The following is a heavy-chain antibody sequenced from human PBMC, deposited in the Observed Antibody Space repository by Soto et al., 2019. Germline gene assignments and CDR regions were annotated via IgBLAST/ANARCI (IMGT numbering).Heavy chain of an antibody. CDR3: AREKHRLQLGGNSYYALDV. J-gene: IGHJ6*02. Sequence: QVQLVQSGAEVKKPGSSVKVSCKAPGDTFSSFAILWVRQAPGQGLEWMGGISPIFRTPDYAQKFQGRVTITAYESTTTAYMELSSLRSEDTAVYYRAREKHRLQLGGNSYYALDVWGQGTTVIVSS. D-gene: IGHD5-12*01. CDR2: ISPIFRTP. CDR1: GDTFSSFA. V-gene: IGHV1-69*12.